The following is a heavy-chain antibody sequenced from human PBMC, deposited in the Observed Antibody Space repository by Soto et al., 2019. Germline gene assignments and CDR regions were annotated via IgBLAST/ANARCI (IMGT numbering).Heavy chain of an antibody. J-gene: IGHJ4*02. D-gene: IGHD6-19*01. V-gene: IGHV3-30-3*01. CDR3: ARESSGCPHFDY. Sequence: QVQLVESGGGVVQPGRSLRLSCAASGFTFSSYAMHWVRQAPGKGLGWVAVVSYDGSKKCYADSVKGRFNISRDNSKNPLYLQMNSLRAEDTAVYYCARESSGCPHFDYWGQGTLVTVSS. CDR1: GFTFSSYA. CDR2: VSYDGSKK.